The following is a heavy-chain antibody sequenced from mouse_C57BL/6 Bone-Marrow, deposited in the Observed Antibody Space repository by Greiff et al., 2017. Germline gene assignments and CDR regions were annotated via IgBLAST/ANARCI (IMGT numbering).Heavy chain of an antibody. CDR1: GYAFSSSW. CDR2: IYPGGGGT. CDR3: ARGYYGSSYVAWFAY. Sequence: VQLQQSGPELVKPGASVKISCKASGYAFSSSWMNWVKQRPGQGLEWIGRIYPGGGGTNYNGKFKGKATLTADKSSSTAYMQLSSLTSEDSAVYFCARGYYGSSYVAWFAYWGQGTLVTVSA. D-gene: IGHD1-1*01. J-gene: IGHJ3*01. V-gene: IGHV1-82*01.